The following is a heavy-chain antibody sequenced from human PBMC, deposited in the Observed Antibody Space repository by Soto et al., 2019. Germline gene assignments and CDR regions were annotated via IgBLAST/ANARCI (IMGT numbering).Heavy chain of an antibody. V-gene: IGHV5-51*01. D-gene: IGHD2-15*01. Sequence: PGESLKISCQGSGYSFASSWIGWVRQMPGKGLEWMAIIYPGDSDTRYSPSFQGQVTISADKSISTAYLQWSSLKASDTAMYYCARHVGGHCSGGSCYWTFDAFDIWGQGTMVTVSS. CDR2: IYPGDSDT. J-gene: IGHJ3*02. CDR3: ARHVGGHCSGGSCYWTFDAFDI. CDR1: GYSFASSW.